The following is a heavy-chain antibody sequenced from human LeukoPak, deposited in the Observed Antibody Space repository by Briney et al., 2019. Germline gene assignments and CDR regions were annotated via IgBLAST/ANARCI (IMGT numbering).Heavy chain of an antibody. J-gene: IGHJ6*03. D-gene: IGHD5-18*01. CDR2: IIPIFGTA. V-gene: IGHV1-69*13. Sequence: SVKVSCKASGGTFSSYAISWVRQAPGQGLEWMGGIIPIFGTANYAQKFQGRVTITADESTSTAYMELSSLRSEDTAVYYCAKDGAMDHYYYYYMDVWGKGTTVTVSS. CDR1: GGTFSSYA. CDR3: AKDGAMDHYYYYYMDV.